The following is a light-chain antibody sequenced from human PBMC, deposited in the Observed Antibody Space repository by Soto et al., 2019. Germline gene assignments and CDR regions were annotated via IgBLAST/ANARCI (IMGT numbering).Light chain of an antibody. CDR1: QGIRSD. V-gene: IGKV1-17*01. J-gene: IGKJ1*01. CDR2: DAS. CDR3: LQYSSHSWT. Sequence: DIQMTQSPSSLSASVGDRVNITCRTSQGIRSDLGWYQQKPGKAPELLIFDASNLKSGVSSRFSGSGSGTEFTLTISRLQPDDVATYYCLQYSSHSWTFGQGTKVEIK.